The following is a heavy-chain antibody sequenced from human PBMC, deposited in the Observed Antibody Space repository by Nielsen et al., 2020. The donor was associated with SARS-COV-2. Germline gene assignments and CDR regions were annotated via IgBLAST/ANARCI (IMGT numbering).Heavy chain of an antibody. CDR3: ARDPYDFWSGYSWKYYYYYYGMDV. J-gene: IGHJ6*02. V-gene: IGHV3-30*04. Sequence: GGSLRLSCAASGFTFSSYAMHWVRQAPGKGLEWVAVISYDGSNKYYADSVKGRFTISRDNSKNTLYLQMNSLRAEDTAVYYCARDPYDFWSGYSWKYYYYYYGMDVWGQGTTVTVSS. CDR2: ISYDGSNK. D-gene: IGHD3-3*01. CDR1: GFTFSSYA.